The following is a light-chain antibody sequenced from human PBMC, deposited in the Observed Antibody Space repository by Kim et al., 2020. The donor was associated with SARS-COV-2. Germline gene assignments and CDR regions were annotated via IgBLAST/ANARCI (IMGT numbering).Light chain of an antibody. CDR1: QSVSSY. CDR3: QQRSNWPPLT. V-gene: IGKV3-11*01. J-gene: IGKJ4*01. Sequence: LSPGEIHPLSCRASQSVSSYLAWYQQKPGQAPTLLIYDASNRATGIPARFSGSGSGTDFTLTISSLEPEDFAVYYCQQRSNWPPLTFGGGTKLEI. CDR2: DAS.